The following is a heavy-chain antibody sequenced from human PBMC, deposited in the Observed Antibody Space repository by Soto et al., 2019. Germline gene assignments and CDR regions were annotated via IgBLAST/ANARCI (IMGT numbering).Heavy chain of an antibody. J-gene: IGHJ4*02. CDR3: ARGQRVVIIRYFDY. CDR2: INHSGRT. CDR1: GGSFSGYY. D-gene: IGHD3-3*01. Sequence: QVQLQQWGAGLLKPSETLSLTCAVYGGSFSGYYWSWIRQPPGKGLEWIGEINHSGRTNYNPSLKRRDTISVDTAKNQFSLKLSSVSAADTAVYYCARGQRVVIIRYFDYWGQGTLVTVSS. V-gene: IGHV4-34*01.